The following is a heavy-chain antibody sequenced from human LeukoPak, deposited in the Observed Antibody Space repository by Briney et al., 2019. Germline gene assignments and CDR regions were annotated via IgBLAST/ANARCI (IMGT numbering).Heavy chain of an antibody. CDR1: GFTFSSYN. Sequence: GGSLRLSCAASGFTFSSYNMNWVRQAPGKGLEWVSSISSSSSYIYYADSVKGRFTISRDNSKNTLYLQMNSLRAEDTALYFCARDDRSGVVVAALDYWGQGTLVTVSS. V-gene: IGHV3-21*04. CDR2: ISSSSSYI. CDR3: ARDDRSGVVVAALDY. J-gene: IGHJ4*02. D-gene: IGHD3-22*01.